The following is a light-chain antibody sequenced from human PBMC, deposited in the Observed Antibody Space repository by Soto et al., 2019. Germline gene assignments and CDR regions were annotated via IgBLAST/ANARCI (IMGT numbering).Light chain of an antibody. V-gene: IGLV1-40*01. J-gene: IGLJ3*02. CDR2: GNS. CDR3: QSYDSRLSGWV. CDR1: SSNIGAGYD. Sequence: QSVLTQPPSVSGAPGQRVTISGTGSSSNIGAGYDVHWYQQLPGTAPKLLISGNSNRPSGVPDRFSGSKSGTSASLAITGLQAEDEADYYCQSYDSRLSGWVFGGGTQLTVL.